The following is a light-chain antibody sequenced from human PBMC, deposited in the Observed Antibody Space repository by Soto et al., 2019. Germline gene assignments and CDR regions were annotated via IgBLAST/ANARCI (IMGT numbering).Light chain of an antibody. CDR2: VAS. Sequence: DIQMTQSPSTLSDFEGDRSPIPGRPSQSISAGLACNQQKPGKAPKLRSYVASSLESGVPSRFSGSGSGTEFTLTISSLQPDDFATYYCQQYNSYWRTFGQGTKVEIK. CDR3: QQYNSYWRT. J-gene: IGKJ1*01. V-gene: IGKV1-5*01. CDR1: QSISAG.